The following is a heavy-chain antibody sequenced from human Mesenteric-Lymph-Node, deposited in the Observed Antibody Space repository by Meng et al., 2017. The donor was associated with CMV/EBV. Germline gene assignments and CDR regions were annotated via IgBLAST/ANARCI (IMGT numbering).Heavy chain of an antibody. D-gene: IGHD6-19*01. CDR2: IYGGGSK. V-gene: IGHV3-53*01. CDR3: ARGTRRSGHNYYYYGMDV. CDR1: GFTVSSNY. J-gene: IGHJ6*02. Sequence: GESLKISCAASGFTVSSNYMSWVRQAPGGGLEWVSVIYGGGSKNYADSVKGRFTISRDNSKNTLYLQMNSLRAEDTAVYYCARGTRRSGHNYYYYGMDVWGQGTTVTVSS.